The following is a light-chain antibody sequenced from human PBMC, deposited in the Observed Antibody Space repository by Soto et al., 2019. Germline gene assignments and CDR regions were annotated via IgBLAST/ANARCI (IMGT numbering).Light chain of an antibody. Sequence: QSVLTQPPSVSGAPGQRVTISCTGSSSNIGAGYDVHWYQQLPGTAPNLLIYGNSNRPSGVPDRFSGSKSGTSASLAITGLQAEAEADYYCQSYDSSRSGWVFGGGTKLTVL. CDR1: SSNIGAGYD. CDR3: QSYDSSRSGWV. J-gene: IGLJ3*02. V-gene: IGLV1-40*01. CDR2: GNS.